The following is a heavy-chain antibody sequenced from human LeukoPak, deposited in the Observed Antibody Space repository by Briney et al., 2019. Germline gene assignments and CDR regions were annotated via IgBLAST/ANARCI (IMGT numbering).Heavy chain of an antibody. CDR3: AKGKEDYYDRSGPFGF. CDR1: GFTFSSFG. D-gene: IGHD3-22*01. J-gene: IGHJ4*02. V-gene: IGHV3-30*02. Sequence: PGVSLRLSCAASGFTFSSFGMHWLPQAPGKGLEGGAYIPCGGSNKYYADNVQGRFTITRDNSKTTLYLQMNSLRAEDTAVYYCAKGKEDYYDRSGPFGFWGQGTLVTVSS. CDR2: IPCGGSNK.